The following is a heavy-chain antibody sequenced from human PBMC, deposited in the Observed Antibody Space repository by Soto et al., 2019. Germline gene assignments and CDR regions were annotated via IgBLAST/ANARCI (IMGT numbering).Heavy chain of an antibody. CDR3: AVTQKALCDC. Sequence: GGSLRLSCAASGFTFSSYTMSWVRQAPGKGLEWVSAISSSGSSTYYADTVKGRFTISRDNSKNTLNQQMNSLRAEDTAVYYCAVTQKALCDCWGQGTLVTVSS. D-gene: IGHD3-16*02. J-gene: IGHJ4*02. CDR1: GFTFSSYT. CDR2: ISSSGSST. V-gene: IGHV3-23*01.